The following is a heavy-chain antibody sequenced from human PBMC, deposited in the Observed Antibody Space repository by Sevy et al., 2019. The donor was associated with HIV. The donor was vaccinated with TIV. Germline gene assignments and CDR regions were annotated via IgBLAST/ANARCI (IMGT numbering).Heavy chain of an antibody. Sequence: ASVKVSCKASGYTFTSYGISWVRQAPGQGLEWMGWISPYNGKRNYAQKLQGRVTMTTDTSTSTAYMEGRSLRSDDTAVYYCARGYNWNINFDYWGQGTLVTVSS. CDR1: GYTFTSYG. D-gene: IGHD1-1*01. CDR3: ARGYNWNINFDY. V-gene: IGHV1-18*01. J-gene: IGHJ4*02. CDR2: ISPYNGKR.